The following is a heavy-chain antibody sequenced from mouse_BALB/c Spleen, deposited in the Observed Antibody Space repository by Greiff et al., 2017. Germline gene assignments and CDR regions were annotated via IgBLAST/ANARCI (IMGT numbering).Heavy chain of an antibody. Sequence: EVKLVESGGGLVKPGGSLKLSCAASGFTFSSYAMSWVRQTPEKRLEWVATISSGGSYTYYPDSVKGRFTISRDNAKNTLYLQMSSLRSEDTAMYYCARHGALYGNSGAMDYWGQGTSVTVSS. V-gene: IGHV5-9-3*01. J-gene: IGHJ4*01. CDR3: ARHGALYGNSGAMDY. CDR1: GFTFSSYA. CDR2: ISSGGSYT. D-gene: IGHD2-1*01.